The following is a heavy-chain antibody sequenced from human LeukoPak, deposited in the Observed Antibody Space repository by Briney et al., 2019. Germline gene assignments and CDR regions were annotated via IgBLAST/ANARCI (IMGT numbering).Heavy chain of an antibody. CDR2: IIPIFGTA. Sequence: SVKVSCKASGGTFSSYAISWVRQAPGQGLEWTGRIIPIFGTANYAQKFQGRVTLTTDESTSTAYMELSSLRSEDTAVYYCARERITIFGVEKTYYFDYWGQGTLVTVSS. CDR1: GGTFSSYA. D-gene: IGHD3-3*01. J-gene: IGHJ4*02. V-gene: IGHV1-69*05. CDR3: ARERITIFGVEKTYYFDY.